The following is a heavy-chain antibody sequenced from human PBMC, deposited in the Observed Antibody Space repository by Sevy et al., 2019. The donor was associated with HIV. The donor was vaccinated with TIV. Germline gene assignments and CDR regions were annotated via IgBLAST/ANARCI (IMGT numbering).Heavy chain of an antibody. V-gene: IGHV4-59*01. J-gene: IGHJ4*02. Sequence: SDTLSLTCTVSGGSINNYYWSWIRQPPGKGLEWIGYIYYSGNTNYNPSLKSRVTISVDTSKSQFSLKLSSVTAADTAVYYCARESIAAAGDFDYWGQGTLVTVSS. CDR3: ARESIAAAGDFDY. CDR1: GGSINNYY. CDR2: IYYSGNT. D-gene: IGHD6-13*01.